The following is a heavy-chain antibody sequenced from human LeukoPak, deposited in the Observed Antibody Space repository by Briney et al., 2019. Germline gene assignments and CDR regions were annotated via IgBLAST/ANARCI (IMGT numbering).Heavy chain of an antibody. CDR3: ARDLIFGVVHVYYYYGMDV. CDR2: IKQDGSEK. CDR1: GFTFSSYW. V-gene: IGHV3-7*01. J-gene: IGHJ6*02. Sequence: GGSLRLSCAASGFTFSSYWMSWVRQAPGKGLEWVANIKQDGSEKYYVDSVKGRFTISRDNAKNSLYLQVNSLRAEDTAVYYCARDLIFGVVHVYYYYGMDVWGQGTTVTVSS. D-gene: IGHD3-3*01.